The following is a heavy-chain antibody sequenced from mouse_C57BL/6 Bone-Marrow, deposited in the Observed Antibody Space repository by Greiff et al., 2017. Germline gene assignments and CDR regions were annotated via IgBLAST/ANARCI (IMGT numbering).Heavy chain of an antibody. CDR1: GFTFSSYG. CDR2: ISSGGSYT. CDR3: ARHSIYYDYGAPRFAY. D-gene: IGHD2-4*01. J-gene: IGHJ3*01. V-gene: IGHV5-6*02. Sequence: EVMLVESGGDLVKPGGSLKLSCAASGFTFSSYGMSWVRQTPDKRLEWVATISSGGSYTYYPDSVQGRFTISRDNAKNTLFLLTSSLKAEDTAMYYCARHSIYYDYGAPRFAYWGQGTLVTVSA.